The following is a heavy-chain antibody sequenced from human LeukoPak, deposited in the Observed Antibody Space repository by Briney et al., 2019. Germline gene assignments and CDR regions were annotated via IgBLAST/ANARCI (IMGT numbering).Heavy chain of an antibody. CDR3: ARERPYYYDSSGPVDY. Sequence: PSQTLSLTCTVSGGSISSGDYYWSWIRQPPGKGLEWIGYIYCSGSTYYNPSLKSRVTISVDTSKNQFSLKLSSVTAADTAVYYCARERPYYYDSSGPVDYWGQGTLVTVSS. D-gene: IGHD3-22*01. CDR2: IYCSGST. CDR1: GGSISSGDYY. V-gene: IGHV4-30-4*01. J-gene: IGHJ4*02.